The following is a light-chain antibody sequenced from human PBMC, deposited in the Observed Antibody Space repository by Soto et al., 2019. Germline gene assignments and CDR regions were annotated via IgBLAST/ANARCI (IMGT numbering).Light chain of an antibody. CDR2: GAS. CDR3: QQDHGSLPHT. V-gene: IGKV3-20*01. Sequence: DIVLTQSPGTLSLSPGERATFSCRASPSVTSARLAWYKQKPGQAPRLLIYGASNRANGIPDRFSVSGSGTDFTLTITRLKPEDYAVYYCQQDHGSLPHTFDQGTKLEIK. J-gene: IGKJ2*01. CDR1: PSVTSAR.